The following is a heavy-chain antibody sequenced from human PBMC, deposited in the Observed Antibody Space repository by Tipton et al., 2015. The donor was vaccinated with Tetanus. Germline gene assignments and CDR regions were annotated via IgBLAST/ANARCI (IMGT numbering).Heavy chain of an antibody. Sequence: TLSLTCTVSGASVNSGGYSWAWIRQPPGKGLAWMGDISHTGRPKYNPSLKSRLTMSVDTSRTQFSLKMESVTAADTAVYYRARLAWRPDRSMLTVPRYFDKWGQGTLVAVSS. CDR3: ARLAWRPDRSMLTVPRYFDK. CDR1: GASVNSGGYS. J-gene: IGHJ4*02. V-gene: IGHV4-61*08. CDR2: ISHTGRP. D-gene: IGHD2-8*01.